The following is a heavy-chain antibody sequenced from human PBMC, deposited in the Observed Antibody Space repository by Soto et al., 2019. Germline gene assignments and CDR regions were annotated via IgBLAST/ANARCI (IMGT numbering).Heavy chain of an antibody. J-gene: IGHJ5*02. V-gene: IGHV1-69*01. CDR1: GGTFNSYD. CDR3: ARLSRPNYYDTSGFFKDNGFDP. CDR2: IIPIVETP. Sequence: QVQLVQSGAEVKKPGSSMKVSCKASGGTFNSYDINWVRQAPGQGLEWMGGIIPIVETPKYAQKFQGRVTITADESTNTVYMELSSLRSEDTAMYYCARLSRPNYYDTSGFFKDNGFDPGGQGTLVTVSS. D-gene: IGHD3-22*01.